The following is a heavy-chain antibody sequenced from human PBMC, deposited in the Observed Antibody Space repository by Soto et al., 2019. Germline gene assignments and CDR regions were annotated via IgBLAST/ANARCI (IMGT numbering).Heavy chain of an antibody. D-gene: IGHD5-12*01. V-gene: IGHV4-34*01. CDR1: GGSLTGYY. Sequence: QVHLQQWGAGLLKPSETLSLTCAVNGGSLTGYYWSWIRQPPGKGLEWIGEIKDGGVTNYSPSLKGRVTMSADTSKNQFSLKLNSVTAADTAVYYCARGQEGIVATHWDQGTLVNVSS. CDR3: ARGQEGIVATH. CDR2: IKDGGVT. J-gene: IGHJ4*02.